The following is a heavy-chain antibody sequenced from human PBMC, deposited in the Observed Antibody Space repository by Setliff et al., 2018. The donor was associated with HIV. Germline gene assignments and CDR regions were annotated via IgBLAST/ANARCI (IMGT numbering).Heavy chain of an antibody. CDR1: GYTLTSYY. J-gene: IGHJ4*02. CDR3: ARDRSHSSMGATDRPIDY. V-gene: IGHV1-46*01. CDR2: INPSGGST. D-gene: IGHD1-26*01. Sequence: ASVKVSCKASGYTLTSYYMHWVRQAPGQGLEWMGIINPSGGSTSYAQKFQGRVTMTRDTSTSTVYMELGSLRSEDTAVYYCARDRSHSSMGATDRPIDYWGQGTLVTVSS.